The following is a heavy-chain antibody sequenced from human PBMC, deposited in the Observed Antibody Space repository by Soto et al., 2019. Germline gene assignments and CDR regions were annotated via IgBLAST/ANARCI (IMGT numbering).Heavy chain of an antibody. D-gene: IGHD2-2*01. CDR3: AKDCTSTTCFST. CDR2: ISGNSDYI. Sequence: DVQLVESGGGLVQPGRSLRLSCAASGFTSDDYAMHWVRQPPGKGLEWVSSISGNSDYIGYADSVKGRFTISRDDAKSSLYLEMNSLRADDTALYYCAKDCTSTTCFSTWGRGTLVTVSS. CDR1: GFTSDDYA. J-gene: IGHJ4*02. V-gene: IGHV3-9*02.